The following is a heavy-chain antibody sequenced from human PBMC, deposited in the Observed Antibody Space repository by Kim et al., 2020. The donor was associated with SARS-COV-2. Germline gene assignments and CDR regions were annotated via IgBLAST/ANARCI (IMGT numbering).Heavy chain of an antibody. Sequence: AQEFQGRVTMTRDTSISTAYMELSRLRSDDTAVYYCARVELLYHYYGMDVWGQGTTVTVSS. CDR3: ARVELLYHYYGMDV. J-gene: IGHJ6*02. V-gene: IGHV1-2*02. D-gene: IGHD2-15*01.